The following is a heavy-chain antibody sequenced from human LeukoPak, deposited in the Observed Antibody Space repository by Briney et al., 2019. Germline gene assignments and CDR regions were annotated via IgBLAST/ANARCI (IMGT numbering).Heavy chain of an antibody. J-gene: IGHJ4*02. D-gene: IGHD1-14*01. CDR1: GGSISSYY. V-gene: IGHV4-59*01. Sequence: SETLSLTCTVSGGSISSYYRSWIRQPPGKGLEWIGYIYYSGSTNYNPSLKSRVTISVDTSKNQFSLKLSSVTAADTAVYYCARRTFSNLVDYWGQGTLVTVSS. CDR2: IYYSGST. CDR3: ARRTFSNLVDY.